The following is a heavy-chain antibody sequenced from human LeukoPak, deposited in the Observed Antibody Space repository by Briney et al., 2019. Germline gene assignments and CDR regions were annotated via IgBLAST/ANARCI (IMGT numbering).Heavy chain of an antibody. CDR1: GYTLTELS. CDR2: FDPEDGET. CDR3: ATDEGVVPAAMVYFQH. J-gene: IGHJ1*01. D-gene: IGHD2-2*01. Sequence: ASVKVSCKVSGYTLTELSMHWVRQAPGKGLEWMGCFDPEDGETIYAQKFQGRVTMTEDTSTDTAYMELSSLRSEDTAVYYCATDEGVVPAAMVYFQHWGQGTLVTVSS. V-gene: IGHV1-24*01.